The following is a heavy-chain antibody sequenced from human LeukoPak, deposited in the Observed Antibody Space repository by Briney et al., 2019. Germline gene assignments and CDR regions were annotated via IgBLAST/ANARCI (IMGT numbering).Heavy chain of an antibody. D-gene: IGHD7-27*01. Sequence: GGSLRLSCAASGFTVSSNYMSWVRQAPGKGLEWVSVIYSGGSTYYADSVKGRFTISRDNSKNTLYLQMNSLRAEDTAVYYCARKLGISDWFDPWGQGTLVTVSS. CDR3: ARKLGISDWFDP. V-gene: IGHV3-53*01. CDR1: GFTVSSNY. J-gene: IGHJ5*02. CDR2: IYSGGST.